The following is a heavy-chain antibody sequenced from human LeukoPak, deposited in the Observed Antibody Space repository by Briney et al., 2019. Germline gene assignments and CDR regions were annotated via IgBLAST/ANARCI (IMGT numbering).Heavy chain of an antibody. V-gene: IGHV3-33*01. D-gene: IGHD6-19*01. CDR2: IWYDGSNK. CDR3: ARDKKAVAGTYYYGMDV. Sequence: GGSLRLSCAASGFTFSSYGMHWVRQAPGKGLEWVAVIWYDGSNKYYADSVKGRSTISRDNSKNTLYLQMNGLRAEDTAVYYCARDKKAVAGTYYYGMDVWGQGTTVTVSS. J-gene: IGHJ6*02. CDR1: GFTFSSYG.